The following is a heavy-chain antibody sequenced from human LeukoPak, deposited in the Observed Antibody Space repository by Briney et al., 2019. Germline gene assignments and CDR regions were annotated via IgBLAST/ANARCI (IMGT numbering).Heavy chain of an antibody. CDR1: GYSSTSYW. J-gene: IGHJ4*02. Sequence: GESLKISCKGSGYSSTSYWIGWVRQMPGKGLEWMGIIYPGDSDTRYSPSFQGQVTISADKSISTAYLQWSSLKASDTAMYYCARARYCSSTSCYALRYWGQGTLVTVSS. CDR2: IYPGDSDT. V-gene: IGHV5-51*01. D-gene: IGHD2-2*01. CDR3: ARARYCSSTSCYALRY.